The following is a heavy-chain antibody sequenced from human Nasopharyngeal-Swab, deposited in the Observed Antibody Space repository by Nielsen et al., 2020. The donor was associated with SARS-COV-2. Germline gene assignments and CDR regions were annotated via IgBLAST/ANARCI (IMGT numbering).Heavy chain of an antibody. CDR1: GGSFSGYY. V-gene: IGHV4-34*01. CDR2: INHSGST. D-gene: IGHD3-10*01. CDR3: ARGRITMVRGVIMFFDY. Sequence: SETLSLTCAVYGGSFSGYYWSWIRQPPGKGLEWIGEINHSGSTNYNPSLKSRVTISVDTSKNQFSLKLGSVTAADTAVYYCARGRITMVRGVIMFFDYWGQGTLVTVSS. J-gene: IGHJ4*02.